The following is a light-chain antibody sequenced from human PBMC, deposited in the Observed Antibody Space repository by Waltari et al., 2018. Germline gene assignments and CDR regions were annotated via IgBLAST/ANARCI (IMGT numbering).Light chain of an antibody. CDR3: QQYGSSPPSLT. Sequence: IVLTQSPGTLSLSPGERATLSCRASQSVSSSYLAWYQQKPGQAPRLLIYGASSRATGIPDRFSGSGSGTDFTRTISRLEPEDFGVYYCQQYGSSPPSLTFGGGTKVEIK. J-gene: IGKJ4*01. CDR1: QSVSSSY. CDR2: GAS. V-gene: IGKV3-20*01.